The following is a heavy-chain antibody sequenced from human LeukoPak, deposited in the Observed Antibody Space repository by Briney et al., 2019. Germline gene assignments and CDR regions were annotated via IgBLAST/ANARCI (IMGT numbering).Heavy chain of an antibody. Sequence: SETLSLTCTVSGYTISSGYNWGWIRQPPGKGLEYLGSISHSGDTYYSPSLKSRVTISVASSKHQFSLKLASVTAADTAVYYCASSSCGNGFCYADDYWGQGTLVTVSS. CDR3: ASSSCGNGFCYADDY. J-gene: IGHJ4*02. V-gene: IGHV4-38-2*02. CDR1: GYTISSGYN. D-gene: IGHD2-8*01. CDR2: ISHSGDT.